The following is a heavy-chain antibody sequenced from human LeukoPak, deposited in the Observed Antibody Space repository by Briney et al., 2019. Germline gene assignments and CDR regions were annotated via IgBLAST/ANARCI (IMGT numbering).Heavy chain of an antibody. CDR2: FTSGDRT. D-gene: IGHD3-10*01. CDR3: AKAGYGSGSSSFDQ. Sequence: GGSLRLSCAASGFTFRNYATTWVRQAPGKGLEWVSTFTSGDRTFYADSVRGRFTISRDNSKNTLYLQMSSLRAEDTAVYYCAKAGYGSGSSSFDQWGQGTLVTVSS. V-gene: IGHV3-23*01. J-gene: IGHJ4*02. CDR1: GFTFRNYA.